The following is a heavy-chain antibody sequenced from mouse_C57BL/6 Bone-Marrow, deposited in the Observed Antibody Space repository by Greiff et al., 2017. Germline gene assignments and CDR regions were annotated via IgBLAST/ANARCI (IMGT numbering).Heavy chain of an antibody. V-gene: IGHV1-64*01. CDR3: ARWPYYFDY. CDR1: GYTFTSYW. J-gene: IGHJ2*01. CDR2: IHPNSGST. Sequence: QVHVKQPGAELVMPGASVKLSCKASGYTFTSYWMHWVKQRPGQGLEWIGMIHPNSGSTNYNEKFKSKATLTVDKSSSTAYMQLSSLTSDDSAVYYCARWPYYFDYWGQGTTLTVSS.